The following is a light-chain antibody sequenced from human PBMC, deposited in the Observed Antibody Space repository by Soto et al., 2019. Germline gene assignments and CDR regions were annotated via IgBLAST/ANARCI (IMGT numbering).Light chain of an antibody. Sequence: DIQMTQTPSTLSASVGDTVAIACRASQSIRRWLAWYQQKPGEAPKLLIYDASSLQSGVSSRFSGSGSGTEFTLTISSLQPDDFATYYCQQYSPFSNTFGPGTKLDIK. CDR3: QQYSPFSNT. CDR2: DAS. V-gene: IGKV1-5*01. J-gene: IGKJ2*01. CDR1: QSIRRW.